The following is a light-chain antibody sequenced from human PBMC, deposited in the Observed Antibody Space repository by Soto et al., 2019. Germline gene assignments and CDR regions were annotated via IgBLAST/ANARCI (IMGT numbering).Light chain of an antibody. CDR3: AAWDDSLSGLGV. CDR1: SSNIGSNY. CDR2: RNN. Sequence: QSVLTQPPSASGTPGQRVTISCSGSSSNIGSNYVYWYQQLPGTAPKLLIYRNNQRPSGFPDRFSGSKSGTSASLAISGLRSEDEADYYCAAWDDSLSGLGVFGGGTKLTVL. J-gene: IGLJ2*01. V-gene: IGLV1-47*01.